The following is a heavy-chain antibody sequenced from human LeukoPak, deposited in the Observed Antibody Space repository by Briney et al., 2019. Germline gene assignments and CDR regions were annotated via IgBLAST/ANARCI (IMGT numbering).Heavy chain of an antibody. CDR2: ISSSGSTI. Sequence: GGSLRLSCAASGFTFSDYYMSWIRQAPGKGLEWVSYISSSGSTIYYADSVKGRFAVSRDNAKNSLYLQMNSLRAEDTAVYYCASACSSTSCSMPGYYYYGMDVWGQGTTVTVSS. D-gene: IGHD2-2*01. V-gene: IGHV3-11*01. CDR1: GFTFSDYY. J-gene: IGHJ6*02. CDR3: ASACSSTSCSMPGYYYYGMDV.